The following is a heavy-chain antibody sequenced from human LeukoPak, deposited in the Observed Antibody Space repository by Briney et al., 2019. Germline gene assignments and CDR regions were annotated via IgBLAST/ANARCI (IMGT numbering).Heavy chain of an antibody. Sequence: SQTLSLTCAISGDSVSSNNGAWNWLRQSPSRGLEWLGRTYYRSKWYNDYAESLISRITLSPVTSKNQFSLQLYSVTPENTAVYYCPSDVGTTGWHTFDYWGQGTLVTVSS. CDR2: TYYRSKWYN. CDR1: GDSVSSNNGA. D-gene: IGHD3-9*01. CDR3: PSDVGTTGWHTFDY. V-gene: IGHV6-1*01. J-gene: IGHJ4*02.